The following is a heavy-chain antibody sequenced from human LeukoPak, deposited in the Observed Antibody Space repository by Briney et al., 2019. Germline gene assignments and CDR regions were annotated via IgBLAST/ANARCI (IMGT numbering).Heavy chain of an antibody. CDR3: ARDKLYCSSTSCLGGYYFDF. CDR1: GYTFTSYY. J-gene: IGHJ4*02. V-gene: IGHV1-46*01. CDR2: INPSGGST. D-gene: IGHD2-2*01. Sequence: ASVKVSCKASGYTFTSYYMHWVRHAPGQGLEWMGIINPSGGSTSYAQKFQGRVTMTRDMSTSTVYMELSSLRSEDTAVYYCARDKLYCSSTSCLGGYYFDFWGQGTLVTVSA.